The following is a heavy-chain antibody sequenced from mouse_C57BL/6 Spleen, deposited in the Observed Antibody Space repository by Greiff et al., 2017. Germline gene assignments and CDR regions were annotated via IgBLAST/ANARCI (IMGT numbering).Heavy chain of an antibody. CDR1: GYTFTDHT. Sequence: QVQLKQSDAELVKPGASVKISCKVSGYTFTDHTIHWMKQRPEQGLEWIGYIYPRDGSTKYNEKFKGKATLTADKSSSTAYMQLNSLPSEDSAVYFCASPPHYYGSYWYFDVWGTGTTVTVSS. J-gene: IGHJ1*03. CDR2: IYPRDGST. CDR3: ASPPHYYGSYWYFDV. V-gene: IGHV1-78*01. D-gene: IGHD1-1*01.